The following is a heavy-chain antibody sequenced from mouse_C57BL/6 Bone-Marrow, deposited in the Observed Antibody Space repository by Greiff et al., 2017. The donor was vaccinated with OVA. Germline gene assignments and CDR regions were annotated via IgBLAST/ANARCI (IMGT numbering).Heavy chain of an antibody. V-gene: IGHV1-81*01. D-gene: IGHD1-1*01. CDR2: IYPRSGNT. Sequence: SGAELARPGASVKLSCKASGYTFTSYGISWVKQRTGQGLEWIGEIYPRSGNTYYNEKFKGKATLTADKSSSTAYMELRSLTYEDSAVYFCARGLRYRLVLFDYWGQGTTLTVSS. J-gene: IGHJ2*01. CDR3: ARGLRYRLVLFDY. CDR1: GYTFTSYG.